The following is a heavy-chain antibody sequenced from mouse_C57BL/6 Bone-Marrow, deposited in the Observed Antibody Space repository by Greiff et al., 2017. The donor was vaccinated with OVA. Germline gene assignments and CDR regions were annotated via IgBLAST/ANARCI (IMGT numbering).Heavy chain of an antibody. Sequence: EVQVVESGGGLVNPGGSLKLSCAASGFTFSDYGMHWVRQAPEKGLEWVAYISSGSSTIYYADTVKGRFTISRDNAKNTLFLQMTSLRSEDTAMYYCAREGYGTPFAYWGQGTLVTVSA. CDR1: GFTFSDYG. D-gene: IGHD1-1*01. CDR2: ISSGSSTI. V-gene: IGHV5-17*01. J-gene: IGHJ3*01. CDR3: AREGYGTPFAY.